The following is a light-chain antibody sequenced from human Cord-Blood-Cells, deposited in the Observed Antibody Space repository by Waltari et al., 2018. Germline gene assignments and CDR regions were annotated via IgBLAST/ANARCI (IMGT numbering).Light chain of an antibody. CDR3: QSYDSSLSGYV. CDR2: GNS. V-gene: IGLV1-40*01. J-gene: IGLJ1*01. CDR1: SPHIGAGYD. Sequence: QSVLTQPPSVSGAPGQRVTSSCTGSSPHIGAGYDVHWYQQLPGTAPKHLIYGNSNRPSGVPDRFSGAKSGTSASLAITGLQAEDEADYYCQSYDSSLSGYVFGTGTKVTVL.